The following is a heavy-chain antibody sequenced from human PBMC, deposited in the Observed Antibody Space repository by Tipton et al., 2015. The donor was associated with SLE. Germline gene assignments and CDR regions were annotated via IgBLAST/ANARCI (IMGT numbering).Heavy chain of an antibody. J-gene: IGHJ6*03. CDR2: IYYSGST. CDR3: ARGYQLPLGPYYYYYMDV. V-gene: IGHV4-59*01. Sequence: TLSLTCTVSGGSISSFYWNWIRQPPGKGLEWIGYIYYSGSTTYNPSLKSRVTISVDTSKNHFSLKLSSVTAADTAVYYCARGYQLPLGPYYYYYMDVWGKGTTVTVSS. D-gene: IGHD2-2*01. CDR1: GGSISSFY.